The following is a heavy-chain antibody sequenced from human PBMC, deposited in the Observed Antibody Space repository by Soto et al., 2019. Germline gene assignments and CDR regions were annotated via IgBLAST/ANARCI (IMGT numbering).Heavy chain of an antibody. J-gene: IGHJ3*02. V-gene: IGHV1-3*01. Sequence: ASVKVSFKASGYTFTSYAMHWVRQAPGQRLEWMGWINAGNGNTKYSQKFQGRVTITRDTSASTAYMELSSLRSEDTAVYYCARAYSSSSRDAFDIWGQGTMVTVSS. CDR1: GYTFTSYA. CDR3: ARAYSSSSRDAFDI. D-gene: IGHD6-6*01. CDR2: INAGNGNT.